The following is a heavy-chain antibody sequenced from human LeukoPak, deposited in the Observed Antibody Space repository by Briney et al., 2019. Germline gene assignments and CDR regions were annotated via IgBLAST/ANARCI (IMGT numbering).Heavy chain of an antibody. D-gene: IGHD3-3*01. J-gene: IGHJ4*02. Sequence: PGRSLRLSCAVSGFAFSSYAMHWVRQAPGKGLEWVALISNDGRNKYHADSVKGRFTISRDNSKNTVYLQMNSLRAEDTAVYYCARDPVSVGLRINSDYWGQGTLVTVSS. CDR3: ARDPVSVGLRINSDY. CDR1: GFAFSSYA. V-gene: IGHV3-30*04. CDR2: ISNDGRNK.